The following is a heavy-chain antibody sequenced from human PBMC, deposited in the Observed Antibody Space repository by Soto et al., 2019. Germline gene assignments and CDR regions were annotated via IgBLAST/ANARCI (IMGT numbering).Heavy chain of an antibody. J-gene: IGHJ4*02. V-gene: IGHV3-30-3*01. Sequence: GGSLRLSCAASGFTFSSYAMHWVRQAPGKGLEWVAVISYDGSNKYYADSVKGRFTISRDNSKNTLYLQMNSLRAEDTAVYYCARDLAMIVVVIEYYFDYWGQGTLVTVSS. D-gene: IGHD3-22*01. CDR2: ISYDGSNK. CDR3: ARDLAMIVVVIEYYFDY. CDR1: GFTFSSYA.